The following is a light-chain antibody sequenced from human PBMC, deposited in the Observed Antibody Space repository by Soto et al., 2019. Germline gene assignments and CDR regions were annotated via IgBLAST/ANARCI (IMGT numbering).Light chain of an antibody. Sequence: EIVLTQSPGTLSLSPGEGATLSCRASQSVGRDYLAWYQQKPGQAPRLVIYYASTRATDIPDQFSGSGSGTDFTLTISRLEPEEFAVYFCHQYATSPLNFGGGTTVEIK. CDR2: YAS. V-gene: IGKV3-20*01. CDR1: QSVGRDY. CDR3: HQYATSPLN. J-gene: IGKJ4*01.